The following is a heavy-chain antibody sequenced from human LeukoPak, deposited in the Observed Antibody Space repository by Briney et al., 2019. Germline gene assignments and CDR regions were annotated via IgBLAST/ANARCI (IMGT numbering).Heavy chain of an antibody. J-gene: IGHJ4*02. D-gene: IGHD1-26*01. CDR2: IRYDGSNK. V-gene: IGHV3-30*02. CDR1: GFTFSSYG. CDR3: ARLNAWGWELLPYFDY. Sequence: PGGSLRLSCAASGFTFSSYGMHWVRQAPGKGLEWVAFIRYDGSNKYYADSVKGRFTISRDNSKNTLYLQMNSLRAEDTAVYYCARLNAWGWELLPYFDYWGQGTLVTVSS.